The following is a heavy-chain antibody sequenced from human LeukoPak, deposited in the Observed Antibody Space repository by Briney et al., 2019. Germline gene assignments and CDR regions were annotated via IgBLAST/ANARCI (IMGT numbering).Heavy chain of an antibody. J-gene: IGHJ4*02. CDR1: GGTFSSYA. CDR3: ARDGSGYCGSDCYYFDY. D-gene: IGHD2-21*01. V-gene: IGHV1-69*13. CDR2: IIPIFGTA. Sequence: SVKVSCKASGGTFSSYAISWVRQAPGQGLEWMGGIIPIFGTANYAQKFQGRVTITADESTSTAYMELSSLRSEDTVVYYCARDGSGYCGSDCYYFDYWGQGTLVTVSS.